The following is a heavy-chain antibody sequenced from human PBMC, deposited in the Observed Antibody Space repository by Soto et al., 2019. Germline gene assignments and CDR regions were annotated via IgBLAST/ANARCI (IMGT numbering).Heavy chain of an antibody. CDR2: ISYYGSNK. J-gene: IGHJ4*02. CDR3: AKDYSGGFDY. V-gene: IGHV3-30*18. D-gene: IGHD1-26*01. Sequence: AGSLRLSYAASGFTFSNYGMHWVRQTPGKGLEWVAVISYYGSNKYYADSVKGRFTISRDNSKNTLYLQMDSLRPEDTAVYYCAKDYSGGFDYWGQGT. CDR1: GFTFSNYG.